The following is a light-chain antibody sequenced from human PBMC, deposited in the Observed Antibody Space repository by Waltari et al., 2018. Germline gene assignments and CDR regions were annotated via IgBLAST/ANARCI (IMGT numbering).Light chain of an antibody. CDR1: QSVSSW. J-gene: IGKJ2*01. CDR2: KAS. V-gene: IGKV1-5*03. Sequence: DIQMTQSPSTLSASVGDRVTITCRASQSVSSWLAWFQQKPGKAPKLLIYKASSLESGVPSRFSGSGSGTEFTLTISSLQPDDFATYYCQQYHSYSYTFGHGTKLEIK. CDR3: QQYHSYSYT.